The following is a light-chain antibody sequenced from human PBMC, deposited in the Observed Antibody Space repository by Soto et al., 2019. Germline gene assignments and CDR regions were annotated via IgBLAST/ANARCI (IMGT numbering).Light chain of an antibody. CDR3: SSYTSSSTLENVV. CDR1: SSDVGGYNY. Sequence: QSALTQPASVSGSPGQSIIISCTGTSSDVGGYNYVSWYQQHPGKAPKLMIYDVSNRPSGVSNRFSGSKSGNTASLTISGLQAEDEADYYCSSYTSSSTLENVVFGGGTQLTVL. J-gene: IGLJ2*01. V-gene: IGLV2-14*01. CDR2: DVS.